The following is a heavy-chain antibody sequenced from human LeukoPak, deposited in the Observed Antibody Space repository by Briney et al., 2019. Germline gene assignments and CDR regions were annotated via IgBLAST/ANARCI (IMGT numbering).Heavy chain of an antibody. CDR3: AREPDA. Sequence: SETLSPTCTVSGDSISGSNYHWGWIRQPPGKGLEWLGTVHHTGRAFYNPSLRGRTTVSVDTSKNEFSLKLTSVTAADTAVYYCAREPDAWGQGILVIVSS. CDR1: GDSISGSNYH. V-gene: IGHV4-39*07. CDR2: VHHTGRA. J-gene: IGHJ5*02.